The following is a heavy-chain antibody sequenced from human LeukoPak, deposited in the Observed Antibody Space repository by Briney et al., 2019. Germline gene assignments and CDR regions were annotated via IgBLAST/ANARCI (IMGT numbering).Heavy chain of an antibody. Sequence: GGSLRLSCAASGFTFSDYYMSWIRQAPGKGLEWVSYISSSSSHTNYADSVKGRFTISRDNAKNSLYLQMNSLRAEDTAVYYCARDYYDSSHIDYWGQGTLVTVSS. J-gene: IGHJ4*02. V-gene: IGHV3-11*06. D-gene: IGHD3-22*01. CDR1: GFTFSDYY. CDR2: ISSSSSHT. CDR3: ARDYYDSSHIDY.